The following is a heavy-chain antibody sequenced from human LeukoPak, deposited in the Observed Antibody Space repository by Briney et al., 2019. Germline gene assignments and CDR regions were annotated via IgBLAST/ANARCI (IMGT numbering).Heavy chain of an antibody. CDR3: AKWGYCSSTTCLAIMDV. D-gene: IGHD2-2*01. V-gene: IGHV4-59*01. Sequence: SETLSLTCTVSGGSISSYYWSWIRQPPGKGLEWIGYIYYSGSTNYNPSLKSRVTISVDTSKNQFSLKLSSVTAADTAVYYCAKWGYCSSTTCLAIMDVWGKGTTVTVSS. CDR2: IYYSGST. CDR1: GGSISSYY. J-gene: IGHJ6*03.